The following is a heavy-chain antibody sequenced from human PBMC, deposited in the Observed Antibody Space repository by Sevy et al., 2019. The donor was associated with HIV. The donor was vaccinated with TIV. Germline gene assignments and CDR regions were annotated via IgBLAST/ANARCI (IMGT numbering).Heavy chain of an antibody. J-gene: IGHJ5*02. CDR3: AKTSLGLWRGWFDP. D-gene: IGHD2-21*01. V-gene: IGHV3-74*01. CDR2: INGDGSST. CDR1: GFTFSSYW. Sequence: GGSLRLSCAASGFTFSSYWMHWVRQAPGKGLVWVSRINGDGSSTTYADSVKGRFTISRDNAKNELYLQMNSLGAEDTAVYYCAKTSLGLWRGWFDPWGQGTLVTVSS.